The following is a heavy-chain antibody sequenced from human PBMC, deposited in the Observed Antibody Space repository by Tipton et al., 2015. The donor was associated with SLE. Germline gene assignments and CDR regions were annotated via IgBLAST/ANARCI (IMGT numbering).Heavy chain of an antibody. Sequence: TLSLTCTVSGGSISSGGYYWSWIRQHPGKGLEWIGYIYYSGSTNYNPSLKSRVTISVDTSKNQFSLKLSSVTAADTAVYYCARDLGGSYPAFDYWGQGTLVTVSS. CDR3: ARDLGGSYPAFDY. J-gene: IGHJ4*02. D-gene: IGHD1-26*01. CDR2: IYYSGST. V-gene: IGHV4-61*08. CDR1: GGSISSGGYY.